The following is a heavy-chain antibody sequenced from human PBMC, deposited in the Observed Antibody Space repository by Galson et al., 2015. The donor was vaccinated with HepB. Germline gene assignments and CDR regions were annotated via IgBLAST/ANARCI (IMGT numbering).Heavy chain of an antibody. Sequence: ETLSLTCTVSGGSIGSYYWSWIRQPPGKGLEWIGYIYFSGSTNYNPSLKSRVTISVDTSKNQFSLKLRSVTAADTAVYYCARAGESYYDSSGYYEYHFDYWGQGTLVTVSS. J-gene: IGHJ4*02. CDR3: ARAGESYYDSSGYYEYHFDY. CDR2: IYFSGST. CDR1: GGSIGSYY. V-gene: IGHV4-59*01. D-gene: IGHD3-22*01.